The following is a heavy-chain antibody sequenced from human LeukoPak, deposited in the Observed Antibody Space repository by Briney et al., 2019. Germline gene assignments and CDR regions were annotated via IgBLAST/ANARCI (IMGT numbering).Heavy chain of an antibody. D-gene: IGHD3-22*01. V-gene: IGHV3-30-3*01. J-gene: IGHJ4*02. CDR1: GFTFSSYA. CDR3: ARDDWEYSSGYSPMDY. Sequence: GRSRRLSCAASGFTFSSYAMHWVRQAPGKGLERVAVISYEGSNKYYADSVKGRFTISRDNCKNTLYLQMNSLRAEDTAVYYCARDDWEYSSGYSPMDYWGQGTLVTVSS. CDR2: ISYEGSNK.